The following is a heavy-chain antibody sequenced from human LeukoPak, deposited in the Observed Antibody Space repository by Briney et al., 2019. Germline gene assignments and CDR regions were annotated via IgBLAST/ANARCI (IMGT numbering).Heavy chain of an antibody. CDR2: IIPSSGGT. CDR1: GYTFTGYY. J-gene: IGHJ5*02. CDR3: ARDAALGNNNWFDP. D-gene: IGHD2/OR15-2a*01. Sequence: ASVKVSCKASGYTFTGYYMHWVRQAPGQGLEWMGWIIPSSGGTNYAQQFQGRVTMTWDTSISTAYMELGRLRPDDTAVYYCARDAALGNNNWFDPWGQGTLVTVSS. V-gene: IGHV1-2*02.